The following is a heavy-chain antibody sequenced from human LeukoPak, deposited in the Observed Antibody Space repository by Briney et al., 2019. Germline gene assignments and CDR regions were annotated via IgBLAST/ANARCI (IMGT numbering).Heavy chain of an antibody. D-gene: IGHD6-19*01. CDR1: GYTFTGYY. J-gene: IGHJ4*02. CDR2: INPNSGGT. V-gene: IGHV1-2*02. Sequence: GASVKVSCKASGYTFTGYYIHWVRQAPGQGLEWMGWINPNSGGTNYAQKFQGRVTMTRDTSISTAYMELSRLRSDDTAVYYSARAWGIAVAGNFDYWGQGTLVTVSS. CDR3: ARAWGIAVAGNFDY.